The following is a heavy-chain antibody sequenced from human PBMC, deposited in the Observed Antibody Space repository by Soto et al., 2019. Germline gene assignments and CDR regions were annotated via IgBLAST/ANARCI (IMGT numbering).Heavy chain of an antibody. J-gene: IGHJ5*02. CDR3: ARGGGYCSSTSCYREDWFDP. CDR1: GGSISSGDYY. D-gene: IGHD2-2*02. V-gene: IGHV4-30-4*01. Sequence: PSETLSLTCTVSGGSISSGDYYWSWIRQPPGKGLEWIGYIYYSGSTYYNPSLKSRVTISVDTSKNQFSLKLSSVTAADTAVYYCARGGGYCSSTSCYREDWFDPWGQGTLVTVSS. CDR2: IYYSGST.